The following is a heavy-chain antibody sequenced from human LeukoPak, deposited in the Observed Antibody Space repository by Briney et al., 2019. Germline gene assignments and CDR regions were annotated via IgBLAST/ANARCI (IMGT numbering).Heavy chain of an antibody. J-gene: IGHJ4*02. D-gene: IGHD3-10*01. Sequence: SETLSLTCTVSGGSISSSSYYWGWIRQPPGKGLEWIGSIYYSGSTYYNPSLKSRVTISVDTSRNQFSLRLSSLTAADTAMYFCAKSLYDYRSGTYFRPFDYWGQGTLVTVSS. V-gene: IGHV4-39*01. CDR2: IYYSGST. CDR3: AKSLYDYRSGTYFRPFDY. CDR1: GGSISSSSYY.